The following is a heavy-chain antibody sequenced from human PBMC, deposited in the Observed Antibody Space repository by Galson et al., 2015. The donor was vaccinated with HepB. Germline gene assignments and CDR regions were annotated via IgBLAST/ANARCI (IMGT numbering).Heavy chain of an antibody. CDR2: ISYDGSNK. V-gene: IGHV3-30-3*01. Sequence: FSSYAMHWVRQAPGKGLEWVAVISYDGSNKYYADSVKGRFTISRDNSKNTLYLQMNSLRAEDTAVYYCARDLWSDYYYYGMDVWGQGTTVTVSS. D-gene: IGHD2-21*01. CDR3: ARDLWSDYYYYGMDV. CDR1: FSSYA. J-gene: IGHJ6*02.